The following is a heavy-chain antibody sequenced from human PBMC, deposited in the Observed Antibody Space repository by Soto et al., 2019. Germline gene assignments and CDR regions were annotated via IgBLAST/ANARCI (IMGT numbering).Heavy chain of an antibody. D-gene: IGHD3-10*01. V-gene: IGHV1-69*12. Sequence: QVQLVQSGAEVKKPGSSVKGSCKASGGTFSSYAISWVRQAPGQGLEWMGGINPIFGTANYAQKFQGRVTFTADEYTSRQYQEQSSLSSEDTDEYSGARVGRNYYGSGSYYGRPRDGMYVWGPGTTVTVSP. CDR2: INPIFGTA. J-gene: IGHJ6*01. CDR1: GGTFSSYA. CDR3: ARVGRNYYGSGSYYGRPRDGMYV.